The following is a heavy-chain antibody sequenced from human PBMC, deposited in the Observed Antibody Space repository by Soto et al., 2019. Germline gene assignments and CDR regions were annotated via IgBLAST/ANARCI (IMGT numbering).Heavy chain of an antibody. J-gene: IGHJ4*02. D-gene: IGHD3-9*01. CDR3: ARDKQRYFDWFPYYMSPYYFDY. CDR1: GGTFSSYT. Sequence: ASVKVSCKASGGTFSSYTISWVRQAPGQGLEWMGRIIPILGIANYAQKFQGRVTITADKSTSTAYMELSSLRSEDTAVYYCARDKQRYFDWFPYYMSPYYFDYWGQGTLVTVSS. CDR2: IIPILGIA. V-gene: IGHV1-69*04.